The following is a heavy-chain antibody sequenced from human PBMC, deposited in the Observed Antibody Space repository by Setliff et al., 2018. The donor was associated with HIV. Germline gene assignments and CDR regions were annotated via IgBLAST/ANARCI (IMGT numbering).Heavy chain of an antibody. J-gene: IGHJ6*02. Sequence: SETLSLTCAVYGGSFSGYYWSWIRQPPGKGLEWIGEINHSGSTNYNPSLRSRVTISVDTSKNQLSLRLTSMTAADTAVYYCARVRGRYYYHYAMDVWGQGTTVTVSS. CDR2: INHSGST. V-gene: IGHV4-34*01. D-gene: IGHD3-10*01. CDR1: GGSFSGYY. CDR3: ARVRGRYYYHYAMDV.